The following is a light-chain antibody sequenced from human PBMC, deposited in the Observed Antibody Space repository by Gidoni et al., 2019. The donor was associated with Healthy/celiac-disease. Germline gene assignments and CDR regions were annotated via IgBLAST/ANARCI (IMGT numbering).Light chain of an antibody. Sequence: DIVLTQSPGTLSLSPGERATLSCRASQSVSSSYLAWYQQKPGQAPRLLIYGASSRATGIPDRFSGSGSGTDFTLTISRLEPEDFAVYYCQQYGSSPTWTLGQGTKVEIK. J-gene: IGKJ1*01. V-gene: IGKV3-20*01. CDR1: QSVSSSY. CDR2: GAS. CDR3: QQYGSSPTWT.